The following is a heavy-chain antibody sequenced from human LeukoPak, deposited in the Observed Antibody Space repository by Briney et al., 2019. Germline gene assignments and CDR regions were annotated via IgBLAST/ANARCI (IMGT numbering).Heavy chain of an antibody. D-gene: IGHD2-15*01. Sequence: GESLKISCQGSGYSFSSYWIAWVRQMPGKGLEWMGVIYPSDSHTTYSPSFQGQVTISADKSISTAYLQWSSLKASDTAMYYCARQSEYCSGGSCVDYWGQGTLVTVSS. CDR3: ARQSEYCSGGSCVDY. V-gene: IGHV5-51*01. CDR2: IYPSDSHT. J-gene: IGHJ4*02. CDR1: GYSFSSYW.